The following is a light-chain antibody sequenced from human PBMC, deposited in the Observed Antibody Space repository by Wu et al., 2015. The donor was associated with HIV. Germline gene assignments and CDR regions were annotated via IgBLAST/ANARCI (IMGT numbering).Light chain of an antibody. CDR1: QDISSY. CDR2: TAT. Sequence: IQLTQSPSSLSGYRGDRVTITCRASQDISSYLAWYQHKPGEAPRLLIYTATTLQSGVSSRFSGSGSGTDFALTISSLQPEDVATYYCQKYNTAPWTFGQGTKVEMK. V-gene: IGKV1-27*01. J-gene: IGKJ1*01. CDR3: QKYNTAPWT.